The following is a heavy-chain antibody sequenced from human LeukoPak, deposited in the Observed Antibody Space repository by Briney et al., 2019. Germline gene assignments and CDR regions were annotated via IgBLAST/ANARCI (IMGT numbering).Heavy chain of an antibody. J-gene: IGHJ3*02. D-gene: IGHD1-26*01. CDR2: ISSSSSYI. Sequence: GGSLRLSCAASGFTFSSYSMNWVRQVPGKGLEWVSSISSSSSYIYYADSVKGRSTISRDNAKNSLYLQMNSLRAEDTAVYYCARAKFSGSYGDAFDIWGQGTMVTVSS. CDR1: GFTFSSYS. V-gene: IGHV3-21*01. CDR3: ARAKFSGSYGDAFDI.